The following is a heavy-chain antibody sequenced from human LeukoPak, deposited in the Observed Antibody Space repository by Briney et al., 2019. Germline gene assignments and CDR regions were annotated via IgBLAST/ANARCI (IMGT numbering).Heavy chain of an antibody. CDR1: GGSIISYY. V-gene: IGHV4-59*01. CDR2: VDYSGGT. J-gene: IGHJ4*02. Sequence: SETLSLTCILSGGSIISYYWSWIRQPPGKGLEWIGYVDYSGGTNYNPSLKSRVSMSVDTSKNQFSLKLRSVTPADTAVYYCARVNLYGSGSNQHGYWGQGALVTVSS. CDR3: ARVNLYGSGSNQHGY. D-gene: IGHD3-10*01.